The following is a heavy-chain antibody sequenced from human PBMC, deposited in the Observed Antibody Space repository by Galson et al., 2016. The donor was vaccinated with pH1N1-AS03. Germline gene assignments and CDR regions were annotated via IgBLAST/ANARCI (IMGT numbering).Heavy chain of an antibody. CDR2: INPSGGST. Sequence: SVKVSCKASGYTFTSYWMHWVRQAPGQGLEWLGAINPSGGSTSYTQKFQGRVTITSDTSTSTVNMELSSLKSEDTAVYYCARDLPSGFGSSNFWGQGTLVTVSS. CDR1: GYTFTSYW. D-gene: IGHD3-10*01. V-gene: IGHV1-46*01. J-gene: IGHJ4*02. CDR3: ARDLPSGFGSSNF.